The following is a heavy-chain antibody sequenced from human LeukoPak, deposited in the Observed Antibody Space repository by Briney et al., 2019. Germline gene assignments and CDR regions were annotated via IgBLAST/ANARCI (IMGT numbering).Heavy chain of an antibody. J-gene: IGHJ5*02. CDR2: MNPNSGNT. CDR1: GYTFTSYD. V-gene: IGHV1-8*01. Sequence: ASVKVSCKASGYTFTSYDINWVRHATGQGLEWMGWMNPNSGNTGYAQKFQGRVTMTRNTSISTAYMELSSLRSEDTAVYYCARGYIAENWFDPWGQGTLVTVSS. CDR3: ARGYIAENWFDP. D-gene: IGHD6-13*01.